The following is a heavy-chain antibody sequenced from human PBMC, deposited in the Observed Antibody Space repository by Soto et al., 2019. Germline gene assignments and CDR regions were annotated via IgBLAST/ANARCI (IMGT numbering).Heavy chain of an antibody. CDR1: GFTFGTTD. CDR3: VKNSGWFNT. J-gene: IGHJ5*02. Sequence: QLLQSGGGLVQPGGSRPLSCAPFGFTFGTTDMSWVRQAPGEGLEWVSTIDGSGGITYYADSVKGRFSISRDNSRNTVYLQMNSLRGDDTALYYCVKNSGWFNTWGQGALVTVSS. CDR2: IDGSGGIT. D-gene: IGHD3-10*01. V-gene: IGHV3-23*01.